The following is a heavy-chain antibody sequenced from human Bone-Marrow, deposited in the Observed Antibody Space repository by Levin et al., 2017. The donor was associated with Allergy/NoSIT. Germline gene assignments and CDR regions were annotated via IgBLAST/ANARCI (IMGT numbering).Heavy chain of an antibody. CDR2: VYNGGIT. D-gene: IGHD2/OR15-2a*01. V-gene: IGHV4-59*01. Sequence: SQTLSLTCTVSGGSISTYYWSWIRQSPGKGLEWIGYVYNGGITNYNPSLKSRVTMSVDTSKNQFSLKVWSVTAADTAVYYCARALQYYRGLDVWGQGTTVTVSS. CDR1: GGSISTYY. J-gene: IGHJ6*02. CDR3: ARALQYYRGLDV.